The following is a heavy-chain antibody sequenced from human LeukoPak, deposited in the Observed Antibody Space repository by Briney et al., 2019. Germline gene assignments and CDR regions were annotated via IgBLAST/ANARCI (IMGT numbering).Heavy chain of an antibody. V-gene: IGHV3-21*01. CDR1: GFTLSSYS. D-gene: IGHD3-10*01. CDR3: AVGGFRYYFDY. Sequence: GGSLRLSCAASGFTLSSYSMNWVRQAPGKGLEWVSSISSSSSYIYYADSVKGRFTISRDNAKNSLYLQMNSLRAEDTAVYYCAVGGFRYYFDYWGQGTLVTVSS. J-gene: IGHJ4*02. CDR2: ISSSSSYI.